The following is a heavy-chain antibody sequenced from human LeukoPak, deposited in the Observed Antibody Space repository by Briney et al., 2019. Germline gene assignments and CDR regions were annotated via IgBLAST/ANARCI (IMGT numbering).Heavy chain of an antibody. CDR3: ARSFGIVVVNDAFDI. J-gene: IGHJ3*02. Sequence: GRSLRLSCAASGFTFSSYAMHWVRQAPGKGLEWVAVISYDGSNKYYADSVKGRFTISRDNSKNTLYLQMNSLRAEDTAVCYCARSFGIVVVNDAFDIWGQGTMVTVSS. V-gene: IGHV3-30-3*01. CDR1: GFTFSSYA. CDR2: ISYDGSNK. D-gene: IGHD3-22*01.